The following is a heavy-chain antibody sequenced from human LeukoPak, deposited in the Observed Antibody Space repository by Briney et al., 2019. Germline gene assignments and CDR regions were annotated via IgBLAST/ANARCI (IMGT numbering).Heavy chain of an antibody. Sequence: PSETLSLTCTVSGGSISSSSYYWGWIRQPPGKGLEWIGSIYYSGRTYYNPSLKSRVTISVDTSKNQFSLKLSSVTAADTAVYYCARAVVKGPGWFDPWGQGTLVTVSS. CDR3: ARAVVKGPGWFDP. D-gene: IGHD4-23*01. CDR1: GGSISSSSYY. V-gene: IGHV4-39*07. CDR2: IYYSGRT. J-gene: IGHJ5*02.